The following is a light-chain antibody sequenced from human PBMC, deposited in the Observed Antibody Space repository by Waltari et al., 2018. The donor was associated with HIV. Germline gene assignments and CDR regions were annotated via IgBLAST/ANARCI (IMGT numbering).Light chain of an antibody. V-gene: IGLV3-21*02. Sequence: YELTQPPSVSVAPGQTATITCGGDNIGYRSVHWYQQKAGQAPVLVFYDDTDRPSGIPGRVSGSKSGNTATLTISRVEAGDEADYYCQVWASNSAYVVFGGRTKLTVL. CDR3: QVWASNSAYVV. J-gene: IGLJ2*01. CDR2: DDT. CDR1: NIGYRS.